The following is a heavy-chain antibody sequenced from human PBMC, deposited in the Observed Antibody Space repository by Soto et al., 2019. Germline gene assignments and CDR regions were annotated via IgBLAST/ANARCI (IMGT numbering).Heavy chain of an antibody. D-gene: IGHD3-22*01. Sequence: PGGSLRLSCAASGFTFSSYAMSWVRQAPGKGLEWVSAISGSGGSTYYADSVKGRFTISRDNSKNTLYLQMNSLRAEDTAVYYCAKDRHYDSSGYSQFILYWGQGTLVTVSS. CDR3: AKDRHYDSSGYSQFILY. J-gene: IGHJ4*02. CDR1: GFTFSSYA. CDR2: ISGSGGST. V-gene: IGHV3-23*01.